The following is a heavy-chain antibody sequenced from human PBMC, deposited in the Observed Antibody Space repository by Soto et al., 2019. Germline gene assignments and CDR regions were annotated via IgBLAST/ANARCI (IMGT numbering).Heavy chain of an antibody. J-gene: IGHJ5*02. V-gene: IGHV5-51*01. CDR3: ERLVSLRQTIAS. CDR1: GYTFTNYC. Sequence: PGESLKISCQTSGYTFTNYCIGWLRQMPVVGLEWLGLIFPRDFDVRYSPSFEGQVTISADRSTANAFLQWRSLEASDSALYVCERLVSLRQTIASWGQGTTVTVSS. CDR2: IFPRDFDV. D-gene: IGHD3-16*01.